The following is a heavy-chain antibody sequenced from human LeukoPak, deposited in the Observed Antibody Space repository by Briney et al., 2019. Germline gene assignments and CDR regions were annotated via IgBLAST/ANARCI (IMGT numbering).Heavy chain of an antibody. D-gene: IGHD6-13*01. J-gene: IGHJ4*02. Sequence: GGSLRLSCEASGFTFDSYAIHWVRQAPGKGLDWVAVISEGGNNKYHADSVKGRFTISRDNSKNTVYLQMNSLRTEDTAVYYCGRDYWYLPDYWGQGTLVTVFS. CDR1: GFTFDSYA. V-gene: IGHV3-30-3*01. CDR3: GRDYWYLPDY. CDR2: ISEGGNNK.